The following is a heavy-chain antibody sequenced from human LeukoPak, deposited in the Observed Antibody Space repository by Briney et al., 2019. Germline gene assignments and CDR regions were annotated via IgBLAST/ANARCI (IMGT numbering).Heavy chain of an antibody. Sequence: GGSLRLSCAASGFTFSDYAMTWVRQAPGKGLEWVSVISGGTTNKYYADSVKGRFTISRDNSKNTLFLHMSSLRAEDTAIYFCAKHGARQTSASSGYWDALDIWGQGTMVTVSS. D-gene: IGHD3-22*01. CDR2: ISGGTTNK. J-gene: IGHJ3*02. CDR3: AKHGARQTSASSGYWDALDI. CDR1: GFTFSDYA. V-gene: IGHV3-23*01.